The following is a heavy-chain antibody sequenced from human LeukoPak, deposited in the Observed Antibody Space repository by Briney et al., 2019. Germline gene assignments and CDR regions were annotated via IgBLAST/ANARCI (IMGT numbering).Heavy chain of an antibody. CDR3: ARTTTIYYYGMDV. Sequence: ASVKVSCKASGYTFTGYYMHWVRQAPGQGLEWMGWINPNSGGTNYAQEFQGRVTMTRDTSISTAYMELSRLRSDDTAVYYCARTTTIYYYGMDVWGQGTTVTVSS. CDR2: INPNSGGT. CDR1: GYTFTGYY. J-gene: IGHJ6*02. V-gene: IGHV1-2*02. D-gene: IGHD3-22*01.